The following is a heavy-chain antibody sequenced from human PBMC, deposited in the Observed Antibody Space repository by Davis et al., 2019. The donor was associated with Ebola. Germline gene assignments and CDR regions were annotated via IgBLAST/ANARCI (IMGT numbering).Heavy chain of an antibody. CDR2: IYTSGST. CDR3: ASRGSSKDYYYYGMDV. D-gene: IGHD3-3*02. CDR1: GGSISSYY. J-gene: IGHJ6*02. Sequence: PSETLSLTCTVSGGSISSYYWSWIRQPAGKGLEWIGRIYTSGSTNYNPSLKSRVTMSVDTSKNQFSLKLSSVTAADTAVYYCASRGSSKDYYYYGMDVWGQGTTVTVSS. V-gene: IGHV4-4*07.